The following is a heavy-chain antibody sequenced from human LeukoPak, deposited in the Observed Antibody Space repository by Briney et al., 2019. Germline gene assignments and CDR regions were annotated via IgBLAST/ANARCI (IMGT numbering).Heavy chain of an antibody. CDR1: GYTFTSYY. CDR2: INPSGGAP. J-gene: IGHJ4*02. D-gene: IGHD3-22*01. Sequence: GASVKVSCKASGYTFTSYYMHRVRQAPGQGLEWMGMINPSGGAPSYAQKFQDRVTMTGDTSTSTAYMEVSSLRSEDTAVYYCARKVYASNDYYYEYYLDYWGQGTLVTVSS. V-gene: IGHV1-46*01. CDR3: ARKVYASNDYYYEYYLDY.